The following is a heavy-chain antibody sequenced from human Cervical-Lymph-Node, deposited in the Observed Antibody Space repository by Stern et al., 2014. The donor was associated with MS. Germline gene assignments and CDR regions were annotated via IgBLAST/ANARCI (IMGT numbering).Heavy chain of an antibody. CDR2: IYYSGST. V-gene: IGHV4-61*01. CDR1: GGSVSSGSYY. J-gene: IGHJ4*02. CDR3: ARGGEEWELYFDY. D-gene: IGHD1-26*01. Sequence: QLQLQESGPGLVKPSETLFLTCAVSGGSVSSGSYYWSWIRQPPGKGLEWIGYIYYSGSTNYNPSLKSRVTISLDTSKNQFSLKLSSVTAADTAVYYCARGGEEWELYFDYWGQGTLVTVSS.